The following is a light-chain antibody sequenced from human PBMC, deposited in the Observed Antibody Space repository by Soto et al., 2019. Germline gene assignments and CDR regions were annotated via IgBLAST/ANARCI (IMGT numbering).Light chain of an antibody. J-gene: IGKJ1*01. CDR3: QQYGSSTGT. CDR1: QSVTSNY. CDR2: EAS. Sequence: DIVYTQTPGTLSLSPWARATLSCRASQSVTSNYLAWYQHKPGQAPRLLIYEASRRATGIPDRFSGSGSGTDFTLTISRLEPEDFAVYYCQQYGSSTGTFGQGTKVDIK. V-gene: IGKV3-20*01.